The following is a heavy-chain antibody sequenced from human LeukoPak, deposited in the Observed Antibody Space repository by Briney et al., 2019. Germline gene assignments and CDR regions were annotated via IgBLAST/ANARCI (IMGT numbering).Heavy chain of an antibody. V-gene: IGHV5-51*01. J-gene: IGHJ4*02. D-gene: IGHD3-10*01. CDR2: IYPGDSDT. CDR3: ARHVFGRIYPDY. CDR1: GYSFTAYY. Sequence: GESLKISCKASGYSFTAYYIGWVRQMPGKGLEWMGIIYPGDSDTRYSPSFQGQVTISADKSITTAYLQWSSLKASDTARYYCARHVFGRIYPDYWGQGTLVTVSS.